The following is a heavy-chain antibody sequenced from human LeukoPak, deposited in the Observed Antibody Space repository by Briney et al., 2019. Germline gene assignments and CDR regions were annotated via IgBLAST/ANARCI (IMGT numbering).Heavy chain of an antibody. J-gene: IGHJ4*02. V-gene: IGHV3-53*01. CDR1: VFTVISNY. Sequence: PGGSLRLSCAASVFTVISNYMSWVRQAPGKGLEWVSVIYSGGSTYYADSVKGRFTISRDNSKNTLYLQMNSLRAEDTAVYYCARRVAESSSWAFDYWGQGNLVTVSS. CDR3: ARRVAESSSWAFDY. D-gene: IGHD6-13*01. CDR2: IYSGGST.